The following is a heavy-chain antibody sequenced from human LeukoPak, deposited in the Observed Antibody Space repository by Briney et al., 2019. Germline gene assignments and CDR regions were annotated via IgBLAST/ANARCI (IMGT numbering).Heavy chain of an antibody. CDR2: IYTRGGT. J-gene: IGHJ6*03. Sequence: GGSLRLSCAASGFTVSGTYMAWVRQAPGKGLDWVSVIYTRGGTYDAASVKGRVTISRDTSKKQLDLQMNSLRIDDTAVYYCVKGSGIAGRHGYYYYLDVWGNGTTVTVSS. V-gene: IGHV3-66*01. CDR1: GFTVSGTY. D-gene: IGHD6-13*01. CDR3: VKGSGIAGRHGYYYYLDV.